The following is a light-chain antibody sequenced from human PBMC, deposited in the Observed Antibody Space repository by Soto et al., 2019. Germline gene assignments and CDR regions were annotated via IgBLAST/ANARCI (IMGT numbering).Light chain of an antibody. CDR1: QSISTY. Sequence: DIQMTQSPSSLSASVGDRVTITCRASQSISTYLSWYQQKPGKAPKLLIYAASILQSGVPSWFSGSGSGTDFTLTISSLYPEDFATYYCQQSHTTPWTFGQGTKVEIK. CDR3: QQSHTTPWT. CDR2: AAS. V-gene: IGKV1-39*01. J-gene: IGKJ1*01.